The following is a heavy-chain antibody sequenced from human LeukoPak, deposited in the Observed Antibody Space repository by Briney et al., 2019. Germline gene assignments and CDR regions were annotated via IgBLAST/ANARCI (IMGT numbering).Heavy chain of an antibody. CDR2: IYYSGST. CDR1: GGSISSHY. Sequence: PSETLSLTCTVSGGSISSHYWSWIRQPPGKGLVWIGYIYYSGSTNYNPSLKSQVTISVDTSKNQFSLKLSSVTAADTAVYYCAREAHSGWYYFDYWGQGTLVIVSS. CDR3: AREAHSGWYYFDY. J-gene: IGHJ4*02. V-gene: IGHV4-59*11. D-gene: IGHD6-19*01.